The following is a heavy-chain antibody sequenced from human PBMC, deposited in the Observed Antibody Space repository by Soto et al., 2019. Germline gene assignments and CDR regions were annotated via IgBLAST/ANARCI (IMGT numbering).Heavy chain of an antibody. D-gene: IGHD4-17*01. Sequence: GGSLKLSCAVAGFSRSSYWMNRVRQAPGKGLEWVANIKQDGSEKYYVDSVKGRFTISRDNAKNSLYLQMNSLRAEDTAVYYCARGLTPYGDYDYWGQGTLVTVSS. CDR1: GFSRSSYW. CDR2: IKQDGSEK. J-gene: IGHJ4*02. CDR3: ARGLTPYGDYDY. V-gene: IGHV3-7*04.